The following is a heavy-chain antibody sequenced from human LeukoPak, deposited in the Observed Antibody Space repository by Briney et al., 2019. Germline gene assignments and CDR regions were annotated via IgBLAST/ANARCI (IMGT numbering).Heavy chain of an antibody. CDR1: GGSISSYY. J-gene: IGHJ4*02. D-gene: IGHD3-16*02. V-gene: IGHV4-4*07. CDR3: AREGTYYDYVWGSYRPPFDY. CDR2: IYTSGST. Sequence: KPSETLSLTCTVSGGSISSYYWSWIRQPAGKGLEWIGRIYTSGSTNYNPSLKSRVTMSVDTSKNQFSLKLSSVTAADTAVYYCAREGTYYDYVWGSYRPPFDYWGQGTLVTVSS.